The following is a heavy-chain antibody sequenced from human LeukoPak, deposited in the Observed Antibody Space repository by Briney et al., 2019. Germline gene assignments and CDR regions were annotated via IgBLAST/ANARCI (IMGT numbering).Heavy chain of an antibody. CDR2: IGGVSESF. Sequence: GGSLRLSCAASGFIFSNYAMTWVRQAPGKGLEWVSIIGGVSESFYYADSVRGRFTVSRDNSKDTLYLQINSLRDEDTAVYYCARRWLGDPYGMDVWGQGTTVSVSS. CDR1: GFIFSNYA. V-gene: IGHV3-23*01. D-gene: IGHD3-10*01. J-gene: IGHJ6*02. CDR3: ARRWLGDPYGMDV.